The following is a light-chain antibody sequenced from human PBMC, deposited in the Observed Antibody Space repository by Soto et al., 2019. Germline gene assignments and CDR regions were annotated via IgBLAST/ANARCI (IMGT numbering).Light chain of an antibody. CDR3: QQYNSYPWT. CDR1: QSISSW. J-gene: IGKJ1*01. Sequence: DIQMTQSPSTLSASVGDRVTITLRASQSISSWLAWYQQRPGKAPKLLIYEASIFESGVPSRFSGSGSGTQFTLTISSLQPDDFATYYCQQYNSYPWTFSQGAKVDIK. CDR2: EAS. V-gene: IGKV1-5*03.